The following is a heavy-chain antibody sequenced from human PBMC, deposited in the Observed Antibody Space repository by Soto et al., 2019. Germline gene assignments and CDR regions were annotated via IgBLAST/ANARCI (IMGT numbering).Heavy chain of an antibody. D-gene: IGHD3-16*02. CDR2: IYYSGST. CDR1: GGSISSGGYY. V-gene: IGHV4-31*03. Sequence: PSETLSLTCTVSGGSISSGGYYWSWIRQHPGKGLEWIGYIYYSGSTYYNPSLKSRVTISVDTSKNQFSLKLSSVTAADTAVYYCASGGPPMITFGGVIVRGLDYWGQGTLVTVSS. J-gene: IGHJ4*02. CDR3: ASGGPPMITFGGVIVRGLDY.